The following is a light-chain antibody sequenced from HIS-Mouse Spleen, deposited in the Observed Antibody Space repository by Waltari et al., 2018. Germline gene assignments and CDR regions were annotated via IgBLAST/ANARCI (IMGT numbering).Light chain of an antibody. CDR2: DDS. V-gene: IGLV3-21*03. CDR1: NIGSKS. CDR3: QVWDSSSDHRV. Sequence: SYVLTQPPSVSVAPGKTARITCGGNNIGSKSVHWYQQKPGQAPVLVGYDDSDRPSGIPERFSGSNSGNTATLTIRRVEAGDEADYYCQVWDSSSDHRVFGGGTKLTVL. J-gene: IGLJ3*02.